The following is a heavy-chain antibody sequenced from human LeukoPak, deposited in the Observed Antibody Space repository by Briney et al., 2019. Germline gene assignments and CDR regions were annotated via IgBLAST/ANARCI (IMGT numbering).Heavy chain of an antibody. CDR2: ISGSGGRT. CDR1: GFTFISYA. Sequence: GGSLRLSCAASGFTFISYAMSWVRQAPGKGLEWVSGISGSGGRTYYADSVKGRFTISRDNSKNTLYLQMNSLRAEDTAVYYCARYCSGGSCYSGFEYWGQGTLVTVSS. D-gene: IGHD2-15*01. CDR3: ARYCSGGSCYSGFEY. V-gene: IGHV3-23*01. J-gene: IGHJ4*02.